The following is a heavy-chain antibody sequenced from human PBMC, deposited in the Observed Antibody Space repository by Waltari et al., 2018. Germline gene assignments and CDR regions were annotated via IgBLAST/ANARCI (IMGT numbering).Heavy chain of an antibody. V-gene: IGHV1-69*10. D-gene: IGHD5-18*01. J-gene: IGHJ6*02. CDR3: ARVNERGYSYGLGYYYYGMDV. CDR2: IIPILGIA. CDR1: GGTFSSYA. Sequence: QVQLVQSGAEVKKPGSSVKVSCKASGGTFSSYAISWVRQAPGQGLEWMGGIIPILGIANYAQKFQGRVTITADKSTSTAYMELSSLRSEDTAVYYCARVNERGYSYGLGYYYYGMDVWGQGTTVTVSS.